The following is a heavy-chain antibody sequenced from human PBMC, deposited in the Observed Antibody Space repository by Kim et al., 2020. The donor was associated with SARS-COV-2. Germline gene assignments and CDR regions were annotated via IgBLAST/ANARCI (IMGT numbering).Heavy chain of an antibody. V-gene: IGHV4-30-4*01. CDR2: ISYRGSK. J-gene: IGHJ4*02. CDR3: ARDQGGRYVDY. CDR1: GDSFSSVAYY. Sequence: SETLSLTCAVSGDSFSSVAYYWSWIRRPPGRGLERIGYISYRGSKYFNPSLQSRVTMSVDTSKNQFSLDLSSVTAADTAVYFCARDQGGRYVDYWGQGALVTVSS. D-gene: IGHD1-1*01.